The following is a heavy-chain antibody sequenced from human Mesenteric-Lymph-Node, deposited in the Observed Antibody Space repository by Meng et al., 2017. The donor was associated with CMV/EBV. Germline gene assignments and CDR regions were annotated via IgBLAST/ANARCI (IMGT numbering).Heavy chain of an antibody. Sequence: KASGGTFSSYGISWLRQAPGQGLEWMGGTIPFLGTPHYAQKFQGRVTIIADTSTSTAYMELSSLRSEDTAVYYCARYWFGELLTWFDPWGQGTLVPSPQ. V-gene: IGHV1-69*06. CDR3: ARYWFGELLTWFDP. CDR2: TIPFLGTP. J-gene: IGHJ5*02. D-gene: IGHD3-10*01. CDR1: GGTFSSYG.